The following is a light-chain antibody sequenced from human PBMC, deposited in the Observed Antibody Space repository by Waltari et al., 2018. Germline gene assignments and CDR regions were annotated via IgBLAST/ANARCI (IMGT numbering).Light chain of an antibody. CDR3: QQYDTALFT. CDR2: DAS. CDR1: QDISNY. J-gene: IGKJ3*01. V-gene: IGKV1-33*01. Sequence: DIQMTQSPSSLSASVGHRVTITCQASQDISNYLNWYQQKPGKAPKLLIYDASNLEAGVPSRFSGGGSGTDFSFTISSLQPEDIATYYCQQYDTALFTFGPGTKVDFK.